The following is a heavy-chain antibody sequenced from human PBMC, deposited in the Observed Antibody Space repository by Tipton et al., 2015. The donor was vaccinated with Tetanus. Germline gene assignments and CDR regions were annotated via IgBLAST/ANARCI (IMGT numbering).Heavy chain of an antibody. CDR1: GGSFSGYY. CDR2: INHRGST. Sequence: TLSLTCAVYGGSFSGYYWSWIRQPPGKGLEWIGEINHRGSTNYNPSLKSRVTISVDTSKNQFSLKLSSVTAADTAVYYCARGVGITAFWGQGTLVTVSS. CDR3: ARGVGITAF. D-gene: IGHD3-3*01. V-gene: IGHV4-34*01. J-gene: IGHJ4*02.